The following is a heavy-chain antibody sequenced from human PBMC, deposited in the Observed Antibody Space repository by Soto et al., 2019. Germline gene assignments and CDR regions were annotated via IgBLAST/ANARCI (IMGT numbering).Heavy chain of an antibody. J-gene: IGHJ4*02. CDR3: ARRGLGSGLELRY. CDR1: DGTIVSVDGC. D-gene: IGHD1-7*01. CDR2: IYYSGST. Sequence: IMRVTKTVADGTIVSVDGCWSWIRQPPGKGLEWIGYIYYSGSTYYNPSLKSRVTISVDTSKNQFSLKASDTAMYYCARRGLGSGLELRYWGKGTLVTVSS. V-gene: IGHV4-30-4*01.